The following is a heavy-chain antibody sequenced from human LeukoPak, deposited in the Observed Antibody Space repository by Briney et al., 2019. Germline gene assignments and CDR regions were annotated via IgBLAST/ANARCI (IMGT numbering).Heavy chain of an antibody. CDR1: GGTFSSYA. CDR2: IIPIFGTA. CDR3: ASPSPYYYGSGSYLSGEYYFDY. V-gene: IGHV1-69*13. Sequence: SVKVSCKASGGTFSSYAISWVRQAPGQGLEWMGGIIPIFGTANYAQKFQGRVTITADESTSTAYMELSSLRSEDTAVYYCASPSPYYYGSGSYLSGEYYFDYWGQGTLVTVSS. J-gene: IGHJ4*02. D-gene: IGHD3-10*01.